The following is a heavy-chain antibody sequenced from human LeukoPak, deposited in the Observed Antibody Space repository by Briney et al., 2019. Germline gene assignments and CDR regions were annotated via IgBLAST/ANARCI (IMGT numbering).Heavy chain of an antibody. CDR3: ARGYGSGSYYKSGWYFDL. V-gene: IGHV4-34*01. D-gene: IGHD3-10*01. CDR1: GGSISSYY. CDR2: INHSGST. Sequence: SETLSLTCTVSGGSISSYYWSWIRQPPGKGLEWIGEINHSGSTNYNPSLKSRVTISVDTSKNQFSLKLSSVTAADTAVYYCARGYGSGSYYKSGWYFDLWGRGTLVTVSS. J-gene: IGHJ2*01.